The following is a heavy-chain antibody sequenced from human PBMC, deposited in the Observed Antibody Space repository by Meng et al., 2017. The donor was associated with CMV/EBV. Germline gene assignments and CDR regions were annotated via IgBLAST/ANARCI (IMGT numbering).Heavy chain of an antibody. D-gene: IGHD1-7*01. CDR2: IYSEGTT. CDR1: GFTVSNNY. V-gene: IGHV3-53*01. CDR3: ARDGNYHGV. J-gene: IGHJ4*02. Sequence: VQLVESGGGLIQPGGSLRLSCAASGFTVSNNYMRWFRQAPGKGLEWVSLIYSEGTTDYADSVKGRFTISRDNSKNTLYLQMNSLRAEDTAVYYCARDGNYHGVWGQGTLVTVSS.